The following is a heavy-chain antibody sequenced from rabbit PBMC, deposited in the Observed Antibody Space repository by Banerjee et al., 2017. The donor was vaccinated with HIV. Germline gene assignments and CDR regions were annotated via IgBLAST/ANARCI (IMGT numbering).Heavy chain of an antibody. CDR3: ARGGPSGYGGYGYVTEGYRL. Sequence: QEQLKETGGGLVQPEGSLTLTCTASGFTISSSYWICWVRQAPGKGLEWIACIDTDSSGTTYYASWAKGRFTISKTSSTAVTLQMTSLTAADTATYFCARGGPSGYGGYGYVTEGYRLWGPGTLVTVS. V-gene: IGHV1S45*01. CDR1: GFTISSSYW. J-gene: IGHJ4*01. D-gene: IGHD6-1*01. CDR2: IDTDSSGTT.